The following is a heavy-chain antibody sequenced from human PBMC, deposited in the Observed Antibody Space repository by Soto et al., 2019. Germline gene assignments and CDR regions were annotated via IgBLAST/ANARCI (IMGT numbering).Heavy chain of an antibody. J-gene: IGHJ4*02. CDR3: AIVLRFLEWLSAFDY. CDR2: INPSGGST. Sequence: GASVKVSWKASGYTFTSYYMHWVRQAPGQGLEWMGIINPSGGSTSYAQKFQGRVTMTRDTSTSTVYMELSSLRSEDTAVYYCAIVLRFLEWLSAFDYWGQGTLVTVSS. CDR1: GYTFTSYY. V-gene: IGHV1-46*03. D-gene: IGHD3-3*01.